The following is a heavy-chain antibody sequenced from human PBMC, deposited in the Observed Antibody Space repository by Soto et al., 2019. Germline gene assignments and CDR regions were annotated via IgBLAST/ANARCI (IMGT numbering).Heavy chain of an antibody. V-gene: IGHV3-23*01. J-gene: IGHJ6*02. CDR1: GFTFSNYA. D-gene: IGHD3-10*01. CDR2: ISGGGSGSST. Sequence: PWGSLRLSCAASGFTFSNYAMTWVRQAPGKGLQWVSTISGGGSGSSTYYADSVKGRFTISGDNAKNSLYLQMNSLRDEDTAVYYCARVQWDYGSAGHMDVWGQGTTVTVSS. CDR3: ARVQWDYGSAGHMDV.